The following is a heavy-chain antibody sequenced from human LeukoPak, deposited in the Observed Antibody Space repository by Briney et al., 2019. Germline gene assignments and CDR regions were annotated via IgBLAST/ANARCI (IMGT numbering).Heavy chain of an antibody. V-gene: IGHV3-21*01. CDR1: GFTFSGYN. CDR2: ISSSSSYI. Sequence: PGGSLRPSCAASGFTFSGYNMNWVRQAPGKGLEWVSSISSSSSYIYYADSLKGRFTISRDNAKNSLYLQMNSLRAEDTAVYYCARSYYGAYGMDVWGQGTTVTVSS. J-gene: IGHJ6*02. CDR3: ARSYYGAYGMDV. D-gene: IGHD1-26*01.